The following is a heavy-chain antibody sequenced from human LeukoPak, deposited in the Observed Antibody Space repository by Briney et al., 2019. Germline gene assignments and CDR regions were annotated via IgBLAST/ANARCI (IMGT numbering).Heavy chain of an antibody. CDR1: GGTFNNSA. D-gene: IGHD4-17*01. CDR3: ARDVHGDYGSGWFDP. J-gene: IGHJ5*02. Sequence: SVKVSCKTSGGTFNNSAVSWVRQAPGQGLEWLGGIMPLFGTAGYAQKFQGRVTITKDESTRTVNLELTSLTSDDTAVYYCARDVHGDYGSGWFDPWGQGTLVSVSS. V-gene: IGHV1-69*05. CDR2: IMPLFGTA.